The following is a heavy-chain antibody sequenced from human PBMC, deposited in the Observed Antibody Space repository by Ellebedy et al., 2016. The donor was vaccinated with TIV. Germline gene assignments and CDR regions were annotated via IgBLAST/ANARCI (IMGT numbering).Heavy chain of an antibody. J-gene: IGHJ4*02. CDR1: GGSISSYY. V-gene: IGHV4-4*07. CDR2: IYTSGST. CDR3: ARGGYLEYYFDY. D-gene: IGHD1-1*01. Sequence: SETLSLXXTVSGGSISSYYWSWIRQPAGKGLEWIGRIYTSGSTNYNPSLKSRVTMSVDTSKNQFSLKLSSVTAADTAVYYCARGGYLEYYFDYWGQGTLVTVSS.